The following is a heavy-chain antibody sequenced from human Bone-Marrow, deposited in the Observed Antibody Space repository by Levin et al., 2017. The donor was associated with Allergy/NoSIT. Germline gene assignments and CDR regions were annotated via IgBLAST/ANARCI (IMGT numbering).Heavy chain of an antibody. CDR2: IYYSGSA. Sequence: SETLSLTCTVSGGSIFSGDYYWSWIRQTPGKGLEWIGYIYYSGSASYNPSLKTRVSMSVDTSKNQLSLKLSSVTAADTAVYYCAREVRGNYYDSTGDCYGNWFDPWGQGTLVTVSS. J-gene: IGHJ5*02. D-gene: IGHD3-22*01. CDR3: AREVRGNYYDSTGDCYGNWFDP. V-gene: IGHV4-30-4*01. CDR1: GGSIFSGDYY.